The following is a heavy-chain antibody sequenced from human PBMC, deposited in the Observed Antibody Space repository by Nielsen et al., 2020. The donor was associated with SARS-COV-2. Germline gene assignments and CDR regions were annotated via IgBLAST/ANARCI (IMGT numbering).Heavy chain of an antibody. D-gene: IGHD4-17*01. Sequence: GESLKISCAASGFTFSGHTMNWVRQAPGKGLEWVSSISSSSTYIEYADLVKGRFTISRDNAKNSLYLQMNSLRAEDTALYHCARVHGDYVGYWYFDLWGRGTLVTVSS. CDR1: GFTFSGHT. CDR3: ARVHGDYVGYWYFDL. CDR2: ISSSSTYI. J-gene: IGHJ2*01. V-gene: IGHV3-21*04.